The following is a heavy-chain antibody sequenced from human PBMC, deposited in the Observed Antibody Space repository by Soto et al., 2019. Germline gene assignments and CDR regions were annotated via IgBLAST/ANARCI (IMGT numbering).Heavy chain of an antibody. CDR1: GGSFSGYY. J-gene: IGHJ4*02. CDR3: ARGRSLVRYYYASSGYGY. V-gene: IGHV4-34*01. D-gene: IGHD3-22*01. Sequence: QVQLQQWGAGLLKPSETLSLTCAVYGGSFSGYYWSWIRQPPGKGLEWIGEINHSGSTNYNPSLTSRVTISGDTSKNQFSLKLSSVTAADTAVYYCARGRSLVRYYYASSGYGYWGQGTLVTVSS. CDR2: INHSGST.